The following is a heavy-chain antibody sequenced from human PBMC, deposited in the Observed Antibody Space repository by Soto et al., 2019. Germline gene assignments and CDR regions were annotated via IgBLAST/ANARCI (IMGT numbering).Heavy chain of an antibody. CDR1: GFTFSSYA. V-gene: IGHV3-30-3*01. D-gene: IGHD3-9*01. CDR2: ISYDGSNK. CDR3: ARAGLRYFDWLFWFAP. J-gene: IGHJ5*02. Sequence: QVQLVESGGGVVQPGRSLRLSCAASGFTFSSYAMHWVRQAPGKGLEWVAVISYDGSNKYYADSVKGRFTISRDNSKNTLYLQMNSLRAEDTAVYYCARAGLRYFDWLFWFAPWGQGTLVTVSS.